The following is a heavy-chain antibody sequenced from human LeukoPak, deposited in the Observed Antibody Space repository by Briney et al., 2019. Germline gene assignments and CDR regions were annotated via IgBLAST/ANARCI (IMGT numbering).Heavy chain of an antibody. Sequence: GRSLRLSCAASGFTYDDYAMHLVRQAPGKGLEWVSGISWNSGSIGYADSVKGRFTISRDNAKNSLYLQMNSLRAEDTALYYCAKDKGGAFDIWGQGTMVIVSS. CDR3: AKDKGGAFDI. D-gene: IGHD3-16*01. CDR2: ISWNSGSI. J-gene: IGHJ3*02. CDR1: GFTYDDYA. V-gene: IGHV3-9*01.